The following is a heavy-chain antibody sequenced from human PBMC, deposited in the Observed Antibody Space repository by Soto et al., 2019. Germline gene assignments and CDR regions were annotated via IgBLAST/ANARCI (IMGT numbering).Heavy chain of an antibody. CDR1: GGSFSAYY. CDR2: IDHSGST. D-gene: IGHD2-8*01. Sequence: PSETLSLTCAVYGGSFSAYYWAWIRQSPGKGLEWIGEIDHSGSTNFNPSLESRVIISVDTSKNQFSLKLTSVTAADTAVYYCARTNRRRVLFDYYYYGMDVWGQGATVTVSS. V-gene: IGHV4-34*01. J-gene: IGHJ6*02. CDR3: ARTNRRRVLFDYYYYGMDV.